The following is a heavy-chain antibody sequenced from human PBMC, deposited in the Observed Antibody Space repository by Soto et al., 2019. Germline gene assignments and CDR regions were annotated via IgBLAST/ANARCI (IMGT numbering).Heavy chain of an antibody. CDR3: ARGYRELFFYAMDV. D-gene: IGHD3-10*01. V-gene: IGHV1-69*06. J-gene: IGHJ6*02. CDR1: GDTFSNYA. Sequence: QVELVQSGIEVKNPGSSVKVSCKASGDTFSNYAINWVRQAPGQGLEWMGGIIPFYDKPNYAENFLGRVTISADKFTATAYLEVSSPRSEDTAVYFCARGYRELFFYAMDVWGRGTPVIVAS. CDR2: IIPFYDKP.